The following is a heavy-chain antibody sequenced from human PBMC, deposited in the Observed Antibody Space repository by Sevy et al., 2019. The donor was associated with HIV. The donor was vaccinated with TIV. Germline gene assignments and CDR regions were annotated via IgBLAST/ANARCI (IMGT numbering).Heavy chain of an antibody. CDR2: IYSSGST. V-gene: IGHV4-59*01. J-gene: IGHJ4*02. Sequence: SETLSLTCTVSGGSISSYYWSWIRQPPGKGLEWIGYIYSSGSTNYNPSPRSRVTISVDTSKNQFSLRLGSVTAADTAEYYCAGRHLGYCSGGSCLTDYWGQGTLVTVSS. CDR1: GGSISSYY. CDR3: AGRHLGYCSGGSCLTDY. D-gene: IGHD2-15*01.